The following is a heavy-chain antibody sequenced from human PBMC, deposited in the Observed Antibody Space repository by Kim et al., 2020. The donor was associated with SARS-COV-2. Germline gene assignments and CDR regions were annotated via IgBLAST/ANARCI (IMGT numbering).Heavy chain of an antibody. CDR1: GYSINSDYY. CDR3: ARGQGYSSGWYDY. D-gene: IGHD6-19*01. CDR2: IYHSGST. V-gene: IGHV4-38-2*02. J-gene: IGHJ4*02. Sequence: SETLSLTCTVSGYSINSDYYWGWIRQPPGKGLEWIGSIYHSGSTYYNPSLKSRVTISVDTSKNQFSLKLSSVTAADTAVYYCARGQGYSSGWYDYWGQGTLVTVSS.